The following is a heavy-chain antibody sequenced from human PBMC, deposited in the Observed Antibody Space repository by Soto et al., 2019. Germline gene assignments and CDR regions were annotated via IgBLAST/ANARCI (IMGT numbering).Heavy chain of an antibody. CDR3: AKHPTPCGGDCHLYYYYYGMDV. CDR1: GFSFSSYA. J-gene: IGHJ6*02. D-gene: IGHD2-21*01. V-gene: IGHV3-23*01. CDR2: ISGSGGST. Sequence: SLRLYCAAYGFSFSSYAMSCVRQAPGKGLEWVSAISGSGGSTYYADSVKGRFTISRDNSKNTLYLQMNSLRAEDTAVYYCAKHPTPCGGDCHLYYYYYGMDVWGHGTTVTVSS.